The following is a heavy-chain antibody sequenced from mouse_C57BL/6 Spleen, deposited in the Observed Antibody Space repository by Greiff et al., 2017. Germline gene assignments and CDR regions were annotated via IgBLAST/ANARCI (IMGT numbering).Heavy chain of an antibody. CDR2: IRNKANGYTT. CDR3: ARDVIAMDY. V-gene: IGHV7-3*01. Sequence: EVKLQESGGGLVQPGGSLSLSCAASGFTFTDYYMSWVRQPPGKALEWMGFIRNKANGYTTEYSASVKGRFTISRDNSQIILYLQMNALRAEDSATYYCARDVIAMDYWGQGTSVTVSS. J-gene: IGHJ4*01. CDR1: GFTFTDYY.